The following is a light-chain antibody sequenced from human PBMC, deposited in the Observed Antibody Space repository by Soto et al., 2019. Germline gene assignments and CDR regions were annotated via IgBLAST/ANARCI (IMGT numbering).Light chain of an antibody. CDR2: EVS. V-gene: IGLV2-8*01. J-gene: IGLJ1*01. CDR3: SSYAGSNNLGV. Sequence: QTVVAQPLAPSGPPVQSITLSCAGTRSDVGGYNYVSWYQQHPGKAPKLMIYEVSKRPSGVPDRFSGSKSGNTASLTVSGLQAEDEADYYRSSYAGSNNLGVFGTGTKVTVL. CDR1: RSDVGGYNY.